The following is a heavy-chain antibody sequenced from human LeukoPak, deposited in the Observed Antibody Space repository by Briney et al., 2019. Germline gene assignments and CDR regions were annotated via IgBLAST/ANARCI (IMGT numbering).Heavy chain of an antibody. Sequence: GGSLRLSCAASGFTFSDYYMSWIRQAPGKGLEWVLYISSSGSTIYYADSVKGRFTISRDNAKNSLYLQMNSLRAEDTAVYYCASPHCSSTSCSYYYYMDVWGKGTTVTVSS. CDR1: GFTFSDYY. D-gene: IGHD2-2*01. J-gene: IGHJ6*03. CDR3: ASPHCSSTSCSYYYYMDV. V-gene: IGHV3-11*04. CDR2: ISSSGSTI.